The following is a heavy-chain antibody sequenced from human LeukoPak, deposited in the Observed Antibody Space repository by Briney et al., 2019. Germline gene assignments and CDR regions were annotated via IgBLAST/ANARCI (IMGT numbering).Heavy chain of an antibody. D-gene: IGHD2-2*02. J-gene: IGHJ4*02. CDR2: ISSSSSYI. Sequence: GGSLRLSCAPSGFTSSSSSMNWVRQAPGKGLEWVSSISSSSSYIYYADSVKGRFTISRDNAKTALYLQMNSLRAEDTAVYYCARAGAGRRYCSSTSCYNLDYWGQGTLVTVSS. CDR3: ARAGAGRRYCSSTSCYNLDY. CDR1: GFTSSSSS. V-gene: IGHV3-21*01.